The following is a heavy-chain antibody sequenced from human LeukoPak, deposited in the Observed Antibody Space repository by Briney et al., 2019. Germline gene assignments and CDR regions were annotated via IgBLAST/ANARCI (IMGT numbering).Heavy chain of an antibody. V-gene: IGHV4-30-4*01. CDR2: IYHSGST. CDR1: GGSISSDDYY. Sequence: SQTLSLTCTVSGGSISSDDYYWSWIRQPPGKGLEWIGYIYHSGSTYYNPSLKSRITTSVDTSKNQFSLKLSSVTAADTAVYYCATFCNGGNCHDAVHIWGQGTMVTVSS. D-gene: IGHD2-15*01. J-gene: IGHJ3*02. CDR3: ATFCNGGNCHDAVHI.